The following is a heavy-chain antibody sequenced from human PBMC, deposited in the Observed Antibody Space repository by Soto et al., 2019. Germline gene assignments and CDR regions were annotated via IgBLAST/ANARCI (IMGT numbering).Heavy chain of an antibody. CDR3: ARPISRHNAGGNDRDV. Sequence: QVQLLQSGSEVKKPGSSVKVSCRASGGSLSSYPVTWVRQAPGQGLEWMGRIIPIVGLTNYAPKFQGRVTITADKSTLTAYMELSSLPSDDTAVYYSARPISRHNAGGNDRDVWGKWTTVIVYS. V-gene: IGHV1-69*02. D-gene: IGHD1-1*01. CDR2: IIPIVGLT. CDR1: GGSLSSYP. J-gene: IGHJ6*03.